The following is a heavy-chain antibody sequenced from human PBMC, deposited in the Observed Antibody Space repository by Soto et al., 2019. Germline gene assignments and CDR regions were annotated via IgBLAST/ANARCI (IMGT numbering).Heavy chain of an antibody. V-gene: IGHV3-15*01. CDR3: TTDGEWLVRGDNWFDP. D-gene: IGHD6-19*01. Sequence: GGSLRLSCAASGFTFSNAWMSWVRQAPGKGLEWVGRIKSKTDGGTTDYAAPVKGRFTISRDDSKNTLYLQMNSLKTEDTAVYYCTTDGEWLVRGDNWFDPWGQGTLVTVSS. J-gene: IGHJ5*02. CDR1: GFTFSNAW. CDR2: IKSKTDGGTT.